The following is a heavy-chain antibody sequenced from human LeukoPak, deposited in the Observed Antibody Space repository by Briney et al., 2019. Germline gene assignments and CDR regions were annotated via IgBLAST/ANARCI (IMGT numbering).Heavy chain of an antibody. CDR3: ARAAYDSSGYDAFGI. J-gene: IGHJ3*02. Sequence: PGGSLRLSCAASGFTFSRYAMHWVRQAPGKGLEWVALIWYDGSNKYYADSVKGRFTISRDNSKNTLYLQMNSLRAEDTAVYYCARAAYDSSGYDAFGIWGQGTMVTVSS. CDR2: IWYDGSNK. D-gene: IGHD3-22*01. CDR1: GFTFSRYA. V-gene: IGHV3-33*01.